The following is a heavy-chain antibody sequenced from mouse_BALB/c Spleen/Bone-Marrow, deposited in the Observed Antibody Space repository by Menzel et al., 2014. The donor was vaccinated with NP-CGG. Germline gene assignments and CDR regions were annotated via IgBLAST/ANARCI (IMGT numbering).Heavy chain of an antibody. Sequence: VQLKESGPELVKPGASVKMSCKASGYTFTDYYMDWVKQSHGESFEWIGRANPYNGGTSYNQKFKGKATLTVDKSSSTAYMDLNSLTSEDSAVYYCARGFAYWGQGTLVTVSA. CDR2: ANPYNGGT. J-gene: IGHJ3*01. CDR3: ARGFAY. V-gene: IGHV1-19*01. CDR1: GYTFTDYY.